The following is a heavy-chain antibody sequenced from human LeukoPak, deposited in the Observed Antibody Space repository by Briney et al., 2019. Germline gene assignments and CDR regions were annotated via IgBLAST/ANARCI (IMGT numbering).Heavy chain of an antibody. J-gene: IGHJ4*02. D-gene: IGHD3-10*01. CDR2: IKPDGSEK. V-gene: IGHV3-7*01. CDR1: GFTFSNYW. Sequence: GGSLRLSCAASGFTFSNYWMNWVRQAPGKGLEWVANIKPDGSEKYYVDSVKGRFTISRDNAKNSLYLQMNSLRAEDTAVYYCARVDSYPPNFTLWFGEFAFDYWGQGTLVTVSS. CDR3: ARVDSYPPNFTLWFGEFAFDY.